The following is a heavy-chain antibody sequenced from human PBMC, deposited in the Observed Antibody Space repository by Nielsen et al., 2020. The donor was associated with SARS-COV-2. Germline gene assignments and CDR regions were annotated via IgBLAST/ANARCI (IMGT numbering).Heavy chain of an antibody. Sequence: ASAQVTCKASGYTITGYYMHWVRQAPAQGLEWMGRINPNSGGTNYAQKLQGRVTMTTDTSTSTAYMELRSLRSDGTAVYYCAIVNDCTNGVCYISDYWGQGTLVTVSS. D-gene: IGHD2-8*01. CDR3: AIVNDCTNGVCYISDY. J-gene: IGHJ4*02. CDR1: GYTITGYY. V-gene: IGHV1-2*06. CDR2: INPNSGGT.